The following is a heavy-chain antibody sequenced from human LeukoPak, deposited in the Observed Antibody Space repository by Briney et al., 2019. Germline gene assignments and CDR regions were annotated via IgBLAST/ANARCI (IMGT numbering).Heavy chain of an antibody. V-gene: IGHV1-46*03. Sequence: GASVKVSCKASGYIFTSYYMQWVRQAPGHGREWLGVVYPSAGTSDPAQRFRARITLSDDTSTSTAYMELRSLRGEDTAIYFCVREYHGRYFVFWGQGTLVTVSS. J-gene: IGHJ4*02. CDR1: GYIFTSYY. CDR3: VREYHGRYFVF. CDR2: VYPSAGTS.